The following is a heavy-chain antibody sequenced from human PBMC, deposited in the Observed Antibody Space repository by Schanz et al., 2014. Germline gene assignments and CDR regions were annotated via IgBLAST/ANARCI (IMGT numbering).Heavy chain of an antibody. J-gene: IGHJ4*02. Sequence: QVYLVQSGGGVVQPGRSLRLSCAASGFIFSTFGMQWVRQAPGKGLEWVAVIWYDGNKKYYADSVKGRFTVSRDNSKNTVDLPMDSLRAAATAVYYCARYNSGHSDYWGQGTLVTVSS. CDR3: ARYNSGHSDY. CDR1: GFIFSTFG. D-gene: IGHD6-19*01. V-gene: IGHV3-33*01. CDR2: IWYDGNKK.